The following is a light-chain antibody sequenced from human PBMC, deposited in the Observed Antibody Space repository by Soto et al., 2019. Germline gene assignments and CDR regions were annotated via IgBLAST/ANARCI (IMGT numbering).Light chain of an antibody. CDR3: AAWDDSLNVLV. J-gene: IGLJ2*01. Sequence: QAVVTQPPPVSGTPGQRVNMSCSGSSSNIGSKSVSWYQHLPQTAPKLPIYSNNQRPSGVPGRFSGSKSGTSASLAISGLQSDDETQYYCAAWDDSLNVLVFGGGTKLTVL. V-gene: IGLV1-44*01. CDR2: SNN. CDR1: SSNIGSKS.